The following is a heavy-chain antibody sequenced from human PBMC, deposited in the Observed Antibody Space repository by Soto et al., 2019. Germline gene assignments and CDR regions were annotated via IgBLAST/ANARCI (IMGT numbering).Heavy chain of an antibody. CDR3: ASLEWFGELSNY. V-gene: IGHV4-39*01. J-gene: IGHJ4*02. Sequence: SETLSLTCTVSGGSISSSSYYWGWIRQPPGKGLEWIGSIYYSGSTYYNPSLKSRVTISVDTSKNQFPLKLSSVTAADTAVYYCASLEWFGELSNYWGQGTLVTVSS. CDR1: GGSISSSSYY. CDR2: IYYSGST. D-gene: IGHD3-10*01.